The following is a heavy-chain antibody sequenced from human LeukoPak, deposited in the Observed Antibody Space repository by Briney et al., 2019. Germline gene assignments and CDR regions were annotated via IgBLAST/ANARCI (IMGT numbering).Heavy chain of an antibody. Sequence: SVKVSCKASGGNFRRYGISCVRQAPGQGLEWMGGIVPILGPATYAQKFQDGLTITADESTSTVYMELSTRTSEDTAVYYCARGGVRGELQIYFEYWGQGTLVTVSS. J-gene: IGHJ4*02. CDR1: GGNFRRYG. CDR3: ARGGVRGELQIYFEY. V-gene: IGHV1-69*13. D-gene: IGHD1-7*01. CDR2: IVPILGPA.